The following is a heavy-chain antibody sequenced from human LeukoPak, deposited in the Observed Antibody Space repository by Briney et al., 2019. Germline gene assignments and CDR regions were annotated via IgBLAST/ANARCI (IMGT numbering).Heavy chain of an antibody. V-gene: IGHV3-21*01. Sequence: GGSLRLSCAASGFTFSSYSMNWVRQAPGKGLEWVSSISSSSSYIYYADSVKGRFTISRDNAMNSLYLQMNSLRAEDTAVYYCAKGVVVPADPFDYWGQGTLVTVSS. CDR3: AKGVVVPADPFDY. CDR2: ISSSSSYI. D-gene: IGHD2-2*01. CDR1: GFTFSSYS. J-gene: IGHJ4*02.